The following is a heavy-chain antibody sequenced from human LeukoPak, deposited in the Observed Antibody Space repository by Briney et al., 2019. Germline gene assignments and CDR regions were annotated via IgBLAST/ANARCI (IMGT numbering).Heavy chain of an antibody. D-gene: IGHD6-19*01. Sequence: GGSLRLSCAASGIMFSNYVMHRVRQAPGKGLEWVAVIAHDSSQTYYADSVKGRFTISRDNSKNTLYLQMDRLRLEDTAVYYCARDLRHSSGWFFDSWGQGTLITVSS. CDR2: IAHDSSQT. J-gene: IGHJ4*02. V-gene: IGHV3-30*04. CDR1: GIMFSNYV. CDR3: ARDLRHSSGWFFDS.